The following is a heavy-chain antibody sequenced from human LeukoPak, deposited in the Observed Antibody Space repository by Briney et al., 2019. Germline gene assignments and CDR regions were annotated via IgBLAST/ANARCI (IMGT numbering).Heavy chain of an antibody. V-gene: IGHV4-59*01. J-gene: IGHJ4*02. CDR1: GGSISSYY. D-gene: IGHD5-12*01. CDR3: ARETWIGYYFDY. CDR2: IYYSGST. Sequence: SETLSLTCTVSGGSISSYYWSWIRQPPEKGLEWIGYIYYSGSTKYNPSLKSRASISVDTSKNQFSLKLSSVTAADTAVYYCARETWIGYYFDYWGQGTLVTVSS.